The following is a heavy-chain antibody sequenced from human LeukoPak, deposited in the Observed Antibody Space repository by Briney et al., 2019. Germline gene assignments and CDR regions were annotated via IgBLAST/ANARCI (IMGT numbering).Heavy chain of an antibody. D-gene: IGHD6-13*01. J-gene: IGHJ4*02. CDR1: EFTVSSSH. V-gene: IGHV3-53*01. Sequence: PGGSLRLSCAASEFTVSSSHMSWVRPAPGKGLEWVSIIYSGGSTSYADSVKGRFIISRDNSKNTLYLQMNSLRAEDTAVYYCARRSPIAGAGPRRLEDWGQGTLVSVSS. CDR3: ARRSPIAGAGPRRLED. CDR2: IYSGGST.